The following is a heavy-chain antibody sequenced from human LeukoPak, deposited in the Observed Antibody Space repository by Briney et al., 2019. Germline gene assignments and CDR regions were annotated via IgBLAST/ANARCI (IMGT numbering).Heavy chain of an antibody. Sequence: GGSLRLSCAASGFTFSNFRMHWVRQAPGKGLVWVSRINTDEITTSYADSVKGRFTISRDNAKNTLYLQMDSLRVEDTAVYYCARGHYYSGGSCYYHYFDNWGQGTLVTVSS. V-gene: IGHV3-74*01. CDR1: GFTFSNFR. J-gene: IGHJ4*02. D-gene: IGHD2-15*01. CDR2: INTDEITT. CDR3: ARGHYYSGGSCYYHYFDN.